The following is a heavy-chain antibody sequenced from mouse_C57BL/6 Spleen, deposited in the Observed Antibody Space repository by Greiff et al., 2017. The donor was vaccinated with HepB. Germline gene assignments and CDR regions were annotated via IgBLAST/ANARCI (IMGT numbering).Heavy chain of an antibody. V-gene: IGHV1-15*01. J-gene: IGHJ4*01. D-gene: IGHD2-1*01. CDR2: IDPETGGT. CDR3: TRAYGNYAMDY. CDR1: GYTFTDYE. Sequence: VKLQESGAELVRPGASVTLSCKASGYTFTDYEMHWVKQTPVHGLEWIGAIDPETGGTAYNQKFKGKAILTADKSSSTAYMELRSLTSEDSAVYYCTRAYGNYAMDYWGQGTSVTVSS.